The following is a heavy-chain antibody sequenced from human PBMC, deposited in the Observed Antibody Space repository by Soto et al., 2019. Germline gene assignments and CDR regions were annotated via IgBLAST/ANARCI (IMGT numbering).Heavy chain of an antibody. CDR3: ATGTGIVGATTMFFGYYYYGMDV. D-gene: IGHD1-26*01. J-gene: IGHJ6*02. CDR1: GYTLTELS. CDR2: FDPEDGET. V-gene: IGHV1-24*01. Sequence: ASVKVSCKVSGYTLTELSMHWVRQAPGKGLEWMGGFDPEDGETIYAQKFQGRVTMTEDTSTDTAYMELSSLRSEDTAVYYCATGTGIVGATTMFFGYYYYGMDVWGQGTTVTVS.